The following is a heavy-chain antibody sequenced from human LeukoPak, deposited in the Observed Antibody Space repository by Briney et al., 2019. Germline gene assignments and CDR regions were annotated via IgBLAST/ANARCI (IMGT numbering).Heavy chain of an antibody. J-gene: IGHJ2*01. D-gene: IGHD6-19*01. Sequence: GGSLRLSCAASGYTFRTYSLNWVRQPPGKGLEWVSYISSSSDNTHYADSVKGRFTISRDNARNSLYLQMNSLRDEDTAVYYCARENYNSGWTYWYFDLWGRGTLVTVSS. V-gene: IGHV3-48*02. CDR3: ARENYNSGWTYWYFDL. CDR2: ISSSSDNT. CDR1: GYTFRTYS.